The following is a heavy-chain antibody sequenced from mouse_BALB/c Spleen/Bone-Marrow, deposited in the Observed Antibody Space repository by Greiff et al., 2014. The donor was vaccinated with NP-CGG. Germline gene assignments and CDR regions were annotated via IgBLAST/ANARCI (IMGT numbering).Heavy chain of an antibody. J-gene: IGHJ4*01. CDR2: IRNKANGYTT. Sequence: EVKVVESGGGLVQPGGSLRLSCATSGFTFTDYYMSWVRQPPGKAPEWLGFIRNKANGYTTEYSASVKGRFTISRDNSQSILYLQMNTLRAEDSATYYCARDDYYAMDYWGQGTSVTVSS. CDR3: ARDDYYAMDY. CDR1: GFTFTDYY. V-gene: IGHV7-3*02.